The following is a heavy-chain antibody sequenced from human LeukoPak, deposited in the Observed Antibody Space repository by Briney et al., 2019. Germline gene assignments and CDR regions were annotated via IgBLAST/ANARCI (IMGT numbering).Heavy chain of an antibody. CDR3: ARGRGSSWPKYYFDY. Sequence: ASVKVSCKASGGTFISYVISWVRQAPGQGLEWMGGIIPIFGTANYAQKFQGRVTITADESTSTAYMELSSLRSEDTAVYYCARGRGSSWPKYYFDYWGQGTLVTVSS. V-gene: IGHV1-69*13. D-gene: IGHD6-13*01. J-gene: IGHJ4*02. CDR2: IIPIFGTA. CDR1: GGTFISYV.